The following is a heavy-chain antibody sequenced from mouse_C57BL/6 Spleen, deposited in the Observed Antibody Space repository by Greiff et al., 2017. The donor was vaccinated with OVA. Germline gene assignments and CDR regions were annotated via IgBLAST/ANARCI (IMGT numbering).Heavy chain of an antibody. J-gene: IGHJ3*01. D-gene: IGHD1-2*01. V-gene: IGHV5-17*01. CDR3: ARDEYGGAWVAY. CDR1: GFTFSDYG. CDR2: ISSGSSPI. Sequence: EVQLMESGGGLVKPGGSLKLSCAASGFTFSDYGMHWVRQAPEQGLEWVANISSGSSPIYYADTVKGRFTITRDNAKNTLFLQMTSLRSEDTAMYYCARDEYGGAWVAYWGQGTLVTVSA.